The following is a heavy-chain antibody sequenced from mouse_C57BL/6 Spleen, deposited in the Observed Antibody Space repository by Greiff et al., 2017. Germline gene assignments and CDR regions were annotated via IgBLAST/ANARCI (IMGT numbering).Heavy chain of an antibody. CDR3: ARIQLNWDVAWFAY. J-gene: IGHJ3*01. V-gene: IGHV1-42*01. CDR2: INPSTGGT. Sequence: EVQLQQSGPELVKPGASVKISCKASGYSFTGYYMNWVKQSPEKSLEWIGEINPSTGGTTYNQKFKAKATLTVDKSSSTAYMQLKSLTSEDSAVYYCARIQLNWDVAWFAYWGQGTLVTVSA. CDR1: GYSFTGYY. D-gene: IGHD4-1*01.